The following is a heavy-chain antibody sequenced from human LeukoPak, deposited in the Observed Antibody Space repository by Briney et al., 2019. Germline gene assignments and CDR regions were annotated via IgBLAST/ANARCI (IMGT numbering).Heavy chain of an antibody. CDR1: GYTFTSYY. CDR2: INPSGGNT. Sequence: ASVKVSCKASGYTFTSYYMHWVRQAPGQGLEWMGIINPSGGNTSYAQKFQGRVTMTRDTSTSTVYMELSSLRSEDTAVYYCARVSGAHTAMGNNNFDYWGQGTLVTVSS. CDR3: ARVSGAHTAMGNNNFDY. D-gene: IGHD5-18*01. J-gene: IGHJ4*02. V-gene: IGHV1-46*01.